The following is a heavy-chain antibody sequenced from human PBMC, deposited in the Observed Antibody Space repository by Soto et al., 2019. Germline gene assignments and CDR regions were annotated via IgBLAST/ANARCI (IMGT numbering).Heavy chain of an antibody. Sequence: QLQLQESGPGLVKPSETLSLTCTVSGGSISDDTYYWGWIRQPPGKGLEWIGSIYYSGTSSYNPSLKSRVTSXXDXSXXQLSLRLSSVTAADTAVYYCARLHCDSPNCVPLDPWGQGTLVIVSS. CDR1: GGSISDDTYY. CDR2: IYYSGTS. CDR3: ARLHCDSPNCVPLDP. J-gene: IGHJ5*02. D-gene: IGHD2-2*01. V-gene: IGHV4-39*01.